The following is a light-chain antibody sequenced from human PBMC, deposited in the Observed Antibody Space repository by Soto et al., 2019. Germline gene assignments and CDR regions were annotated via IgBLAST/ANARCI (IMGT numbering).Light chain of an antibody. CDR1: SSDVGSYDY. Sequence: QSVLTQPRSVSGSPGQSVTISCTGTSSDVGSYDYVSWYQQQPGKAPKLMIYDANKRPSGVPDHFSGSKSGNTASLTVSGLRAEDEADYYCCSYAGSYTYLFGTGTKLTVL. CDR3: CSYAGSYTYL. V-gene: IGLV2-11*01. J-gene: IGLJ1*01. CDR2: DAN.